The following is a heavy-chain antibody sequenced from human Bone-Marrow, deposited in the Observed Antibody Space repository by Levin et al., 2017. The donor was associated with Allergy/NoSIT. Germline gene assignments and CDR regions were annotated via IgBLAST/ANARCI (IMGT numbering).Heavy chain of an antibody. CDR1: GYTFTNYD. J-gene: IGHJ6*02. Sequence: ASVKVSCKASGYTFTNYDINWVRQATGRGLEWMGWVNTNSRNTAYAQKFQGRVTLTRDTSTNTAYMELRSLDSDDTAVYYCSRGRLEYISTSDHYFGMDVWGQGTTVTVSS. V-gene: IGHV1-8*01. D-gene: IGHD5-24*01. CDR3: SRGRLEYISTSDHYFGMDV. CDR2: VNTNSRNT.